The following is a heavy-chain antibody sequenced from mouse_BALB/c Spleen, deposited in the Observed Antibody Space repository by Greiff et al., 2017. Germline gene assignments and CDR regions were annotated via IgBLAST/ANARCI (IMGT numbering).Heavy chain of an antibody. CDR3: ARDRIITTDFDY. V-gene: IGHV5-6-5*01. CDR2: ISSGGST. Sequence: EVKLMESGGGLVKPGGSLKLSCAASGFTFSSYAMSWVRQTPAKRLEWVASISSGGSTYYPDSVKGRFTSSRNNARNILYLQMSSLSSEDTAMYYCARDRIITTDFDYWGQGTTLTVSA. D-gene: IGHD2-12*01. J-gene: IGHJ2*01. CDR1: GFTFSSYA.